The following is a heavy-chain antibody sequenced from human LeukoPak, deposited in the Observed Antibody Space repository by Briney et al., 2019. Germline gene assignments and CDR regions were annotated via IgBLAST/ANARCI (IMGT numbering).Heavy chain of an antibody. V-gene: IGHV4-34*01. CDR1: GGSFSDYY. J-gene: IGHJ4*02. D-gene: IGHD3-10*01. CDR2: IHHSGST. Sequence: TSETLSLTCAVYGGSFSDYYWSWIRQPPGKGLEWIGEIHHSGSTNYNPSLKSRVTISVDTSKNQVSLKLSSVTAADTAVYYCARTRYYYNSRSYGAPYYFDYWGQGTLVTVSS. CDR3: ARTRYYYNSRSYGAPYYFDY.